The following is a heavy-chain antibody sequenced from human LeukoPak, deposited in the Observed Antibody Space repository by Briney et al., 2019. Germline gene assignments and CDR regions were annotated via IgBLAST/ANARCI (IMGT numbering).Heavy chain of an antibody. V-gene: IGHV4-59*08. Sequence: KPSETLSLTCTVSGGSISSYYWSWIRQPPGKGLEWIGYIYYSGSTNYNPSLKSRVTISVDTSKNQFSLKLSSVTAADTAVYYCARRGLRHWLEEYYFDYWGQGTLVTVSS. J-gene: IGHJ4*02. CDR1: GGSISSYY. CDR3: ARRGLRHWLEEYYFDY. CDR2: IYYSGST. D-gene: IGHD3-16*01.